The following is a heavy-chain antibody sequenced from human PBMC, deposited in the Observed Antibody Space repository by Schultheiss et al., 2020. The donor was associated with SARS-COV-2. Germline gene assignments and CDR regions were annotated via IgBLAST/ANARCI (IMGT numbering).Heavy chain of an antibody. CDR1: RYTFTGYY. Sequence: ASVKVSCQASRYTFTGYYMHWVRQAPGQGLEWVGRINANSGGTDYGQKFQGRVTMTRDTSISTAYMELSRLRSDDTAVYYCARYYDSSGEVWGQGTTVTVSS. D-gene: IGHD3-22*01. J-gene: IGHJ6*02. CDR3: ARYYDSSGEV. V-gene: IGHV1-2*06. CDR2: INANSGGT.